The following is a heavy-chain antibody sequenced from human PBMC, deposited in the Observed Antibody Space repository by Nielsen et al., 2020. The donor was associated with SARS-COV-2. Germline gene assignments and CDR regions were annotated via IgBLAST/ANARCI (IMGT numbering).Heavy chain of an antibody. CDR3: ARGAVYSSSLDFDY. CDR1: GDTFSSYA. D-gene: IGHD6-6*01. J-gene: IGHJ4*02. CDR2: IIPIFGTA. Sequence: SVKVSCKASGDTFSSYAISWVRQAPGQGLEWMGGIIPIFGTANYAQKLQGRVTMTTDTSTSTAYMELRSLRSDDTAVYYCARGAVYSSSLDFDYWGQGTLVTVSS. V-gene: IGHV1-69*05.